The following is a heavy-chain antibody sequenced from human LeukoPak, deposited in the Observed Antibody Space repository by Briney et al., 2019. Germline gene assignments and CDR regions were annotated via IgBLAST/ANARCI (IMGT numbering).Heavy chain of an antibody. CDR2: IYYSGST. CDR1: GGSISSSSYY. J-gene: IGHJ4*02. Sequence: SETLSLTCTVSGGSISSSSYYWGWIRQPPGKGLEWIGSIYYSGSTYYNPSLKSRVTIFVDTSKNQFSLQLSSVTAADTAVYYCARQGSGSYYNQDYWGQGILVTVSS. V-gene: IGHV4-39*01. D-gene: IGHD3-10*01. CDR3: ARQGSGSYYNQDY.